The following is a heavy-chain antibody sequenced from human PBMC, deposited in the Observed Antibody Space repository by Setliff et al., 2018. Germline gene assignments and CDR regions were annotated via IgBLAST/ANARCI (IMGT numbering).Heavy chain of an antibody. CDR1: GGSINSHY. V-gene: IGHV4-59*11. CDR3: ARGRSNFWGYYFDY. J-gene: IGHJ4*02. D-gene: IGHD3-3*01. CDR2: IYYSGGT. Sequence: SETLSLTCTVFGGSINSHYWSWIRQPPGKGLEWIGYIYYSGGTDYNPSLKSRVTISIDTSTNQVSLKLTSATAADTAVYYCARGRSNFWGYYFDYWGQGTLVTVSS.